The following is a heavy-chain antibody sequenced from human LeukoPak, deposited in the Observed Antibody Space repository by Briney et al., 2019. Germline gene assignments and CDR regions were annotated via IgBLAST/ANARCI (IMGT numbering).Heavy chain of an antibody. CDR3: ASRVYGLGSFNY. CDR2: IYNSGTT. D-gene: IGHD3-10*01. J-gene: IGHJ4*01. Sequence: PSETLSLTCTVSGDSISSTSYYWVCIRQHQGKGLEWIGSIYNSGTTYYNPSLKSRVTISVDTSKNQFSLKVSSVTAADTAVYYCASRVYGLGSFNYWGQGTLVTVSS. V-gene: IGHV4-39*01. CDR1: GDSISSTSYY.